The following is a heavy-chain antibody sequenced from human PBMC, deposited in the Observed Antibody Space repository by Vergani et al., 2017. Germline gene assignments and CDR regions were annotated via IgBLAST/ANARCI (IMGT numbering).Heavy chain of an antibody. Sequence: DVHLAESGGGFFQPGGSLRLSCSASGFSFNSYWMHWVRQVPGKGLLWVSRIKSDGSITAYADSVKGRFTISRDNAQNTLYLQMNSLRAEDTAVYYCAKAPGYCSTTSCYSWGYFDLWGRGTLVTVSS. CDR1: GFSFNSYW. D-gene: IGHD2-2*03. CDR2: IKSDGSIT. J-gene: IGHJ2*01. CDR3: AKAPGYCSTTSCYSWGYFDL. V-gene: IGHV3-74*03.